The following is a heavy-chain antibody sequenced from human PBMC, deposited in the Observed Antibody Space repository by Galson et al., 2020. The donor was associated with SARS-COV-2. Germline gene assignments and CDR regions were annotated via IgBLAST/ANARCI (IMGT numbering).Heavy chain of an antibody. Sequence: ASVKVSCKVPGYTLTELSMHWVRQAPGKGLEWMGGFDPDDGETIYAQKFQGRVTMTEDTSTDTAYMELSSLRSEDTAVYYCATGPAALGSRAYYYYYYGMDGWGQGTTVTVSS. CDR3: ATGPAALGSRAYYYYYYGMDG. CDR1: GYTLTELS. CDR2: FDPDDGET. D-gene: IGHD1-26*01. V-gene: IGHV1-24*01. J-gene: IGHJ6*02.